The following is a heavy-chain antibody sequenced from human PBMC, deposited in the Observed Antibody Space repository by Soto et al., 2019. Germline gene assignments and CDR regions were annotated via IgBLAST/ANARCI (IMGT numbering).Heavy chain of an antibody. J-gene: IGHJ6*03. CDR1: GGSISSYY. CDR3: ARDRRGVVIISDYYYYMDV. V-gene: IGHV4-59*01. CDR2: IYYSGST. Sequence: SETLSLTCTVSGGSISSYYWSWIRRPPGKGLEWIGYIYYSGSTNYNPSLKSRVTISVDTSKNQFSLKLSSVTAADTAVYYCARDRRGVVIISDYYYYMDVWGKGTTVTVSS. D-gene: IGHD3-3*01.